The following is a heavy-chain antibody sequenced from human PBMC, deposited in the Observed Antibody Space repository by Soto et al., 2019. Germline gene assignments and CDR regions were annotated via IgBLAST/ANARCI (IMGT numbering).Heavy chain of an antibody. V-gene: IGHV4-59*08. CDR1: GDSVTSHY. J-gene: IGHJ4*02. CDR2: MHYTGFS. Sequence: SGTLSLTCSFSGDSVTSHYLTWIRQSPEKGLEWIGYMHYTGFSHYNPSLQTRVTISLDKSKSQFSLKLNSVTAADSAVYFCARLEGLATISYYFDFWGQGALVTVSS. D-gene: IGHD3-9*01. CDR3: ARLEGLATISYYFDF.